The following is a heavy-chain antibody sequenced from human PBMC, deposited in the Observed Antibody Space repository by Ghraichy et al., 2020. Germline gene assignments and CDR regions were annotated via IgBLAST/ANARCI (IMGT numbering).Heavy chain of an antibody. J-gene: IGHJ4*02. D-gene: IGHD6-13*01. CDR1: GFIFNTYA. V-gene: IGHV3-23*01. CDR3: AKETLGQLYPNLKFHYFDY. Sequence: GGSLRLSCAASGFIFNTYAMSWVRQAPGKGLEWVSHISGSGSGSGSSTYYAESVKGRFTISRDDSQNTLFLQMTSLRAEDTAVYYCAKETLGQLYPNLKFHYFDYWGQGALVAVSS. CDR2: ISGSGSGSGSST.